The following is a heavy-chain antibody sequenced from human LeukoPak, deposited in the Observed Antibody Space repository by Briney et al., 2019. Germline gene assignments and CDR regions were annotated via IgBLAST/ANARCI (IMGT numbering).Heavy chain of an antibody. J-gene: IGHJ4*02. CDR3: ARVRNYGDYLYYFDY. CDR1: GFSFSTYS. Sequence: GGSLRLSCAASGFSFSTYSMNWVRQAPGKGLEWVSSISSGSNYIYYADSVKGRFTISRDNAKNSLYLQMNSLRADDTAVYHCARVRNYGDYLYYFDYWGQGTLVTVSS. CDR2: ISSGSNYI. D-gene: IGHD4-17*01. V-gene: IGHV3-21*01.